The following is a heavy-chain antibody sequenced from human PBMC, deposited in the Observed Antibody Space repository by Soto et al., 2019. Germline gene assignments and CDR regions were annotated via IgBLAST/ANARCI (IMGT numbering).Heavy chain of an antibody. D-gene: IGHD6-19*01. Sequence: QVQLVESGGGVVQPGRSLRLSCAASGFSFSSYGMQWVRQAPGKGLEWVAVISYDGSNKYYADSVKDRFTISRDNSKKTLYLQMNSLSAEDTAEYYCVAGKYVFDYCGQGTLVTVSS. CDR3: VAGKYVFDY. CDR2: ISYDGSNK. J-gene: IGHJ4*02. V-gene: IGHV3-30*03. CDR1: GFSFSSYG.